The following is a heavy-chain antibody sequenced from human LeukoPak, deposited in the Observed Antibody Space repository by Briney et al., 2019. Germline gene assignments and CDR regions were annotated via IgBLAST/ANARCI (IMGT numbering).Heavy chain of an antibody. V-gene: IGHV3-74*01. D-gene: IGHD3-10*01. Sequence: GGSLRLSCAASGFTFSSYWMHWVRQAPGKGLVWVSRINSDGSSTSYADSVKGRFTISRDNAKNTLYLQMNSPRAEDTAVYYCARGRNTMVRGSPYGMDVWGKGTTVTVSS. CDR3: ARGRNTMVRGSPYGMDV. CDR2: INSDGSST. CDR1: GFTFSSYW. J-gene: IGHJ6*04.